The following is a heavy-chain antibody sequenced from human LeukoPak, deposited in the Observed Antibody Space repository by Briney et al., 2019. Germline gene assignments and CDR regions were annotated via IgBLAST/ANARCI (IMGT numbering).Heavy chain of an antibody. V-gene: IGHV3-23*01. CDR1: GFTFNIYA. J-gene: IGHJ4*02. D-gene: IGHD6-13*01. CDR3: ATTLNIATPGHL. CDR2: ISGSADRT. Sequence: GGSLRLSCAASGFTFNIYAMNWVRQAPGKGLEWVSAISGSADRTYYADSVKGRFTISRDNAKNSVYLQMSSLRAEDTGVYYCATTLNIATPGHLWGQGALVTVSS.